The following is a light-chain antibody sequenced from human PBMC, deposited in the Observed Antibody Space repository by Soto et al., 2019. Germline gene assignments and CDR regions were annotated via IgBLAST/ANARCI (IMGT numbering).Light chain of an antibody. Sequence: DIQMTQSPSSVSASVVDSLTITCRASQSITTYLHWYQQKPGKAPNLLIYAASNLQSGAPSRFSGSGSGTDFTLTINSLQPEDFATYYCQQGYSTPWTFGQGTKVDIK. J-gene: IGKJ1*01. CDR2: AAS. CDR3: QQGYSTPWT. V-gene: IGKV1-39*01. CDR1: QSITTY.